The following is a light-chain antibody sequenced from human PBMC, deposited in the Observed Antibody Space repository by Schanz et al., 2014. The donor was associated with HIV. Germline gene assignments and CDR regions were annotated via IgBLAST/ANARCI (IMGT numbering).Light chain of an antibody. CDR2: ATS. CDR3: QQHGCSPET. Sequence: EIVLTQSPGSLSLSPGGRATLSCGASQRLSSSYLAWYQQKRDQPPRLVIYATSTRAAGIPDRFSGTGSGTDFTLTISRLEPEDFAVYYCQQHGCSPETFGQGTKVEIK. CDR1: QRLSSSY. V-gene: IGKV3-20*01. J-gene: IGKJ1*01.